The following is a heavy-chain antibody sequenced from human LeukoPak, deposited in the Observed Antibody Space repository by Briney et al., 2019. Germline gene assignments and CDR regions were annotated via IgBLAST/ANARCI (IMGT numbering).Heavy chain of an antibody. D-gene: IGHD6-6*01. J-gene: IGHJ3*02. CDR1: GFTFTSSA. V-gene: IGHV1-58*01. Sequence: PSVKVSSKGSGFTFTSSAVQWVRPARGQRLEWIGWIVVGSGNTNYAQKFQERATITRDMSTSTAYTEPSSLSSEDTAVYHCAAGEATGWDSSPYAFDISGQGTMVTASS. CDR2: IVVGSGNT. CDR3: AAGEATGWDSSPYAFDI.